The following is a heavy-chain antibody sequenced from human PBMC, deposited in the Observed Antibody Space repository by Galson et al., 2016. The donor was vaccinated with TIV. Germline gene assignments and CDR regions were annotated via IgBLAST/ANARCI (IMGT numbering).Heavy chain of an antibody. CDR3: ARISGYYDHSGHFIPRSFDY. D-gene: IGHD3-22*01. Sequence: PALVKPTQTLTLTCTFSGFSLNTTGMCVSWIRQPPGKALEWLARIDWDDDKSYTSSLKTRLTISKDTSKNQVVLRMTNMDPVDTATYYCARISGYYDHSGHFIPRSFDYWGQGTPVTVSS. V-gene: IGHV2-70*11. CDR1: GFSLNTTGMC. CDR2: IDWDDDK. J-gene: IGHJ4*02.